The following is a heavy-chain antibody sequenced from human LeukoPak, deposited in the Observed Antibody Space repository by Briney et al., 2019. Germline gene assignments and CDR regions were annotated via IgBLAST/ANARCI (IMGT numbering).Heavy chain of an antibody. Sequence: ASVKVSCKASGYTFTSYGISWVRQAPGQGLEWMGWISAYNGSTNYAQKLQGRVTMTTDTSTSTAYMELRSLRSDDTAVYYCARPVSYSSSWLDYYYYGMDVWGQGTTVTVSS. CDR2: ISAYNGST. CDR3: ARPVSYSSSWLDYYYYGMDV. D-gene: IGHD6-13*01. V-gene: IGHV1-18*01. CDR1: GYTFTSYG. J-gene: IGHJ6*02.